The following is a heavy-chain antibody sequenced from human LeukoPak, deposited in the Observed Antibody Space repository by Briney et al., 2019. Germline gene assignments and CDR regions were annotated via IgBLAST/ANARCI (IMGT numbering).Heavy chain of an antibody. Sequence: PSETLSLTCTVPGGSISSGSYYWSWIRQPAGKGLEWIGRIYTSGSTNYNPSLKSRVTISVDTSKNQFSLKLSSVTAADTAVYYCARDHRAVADLDAFDIWGQGTMVTVSS. CDR2: IYTSGST. D-gene: IGHD6-19*01. CDR3: ARDHRAVADLDAFDI. V-gene: IGHV4-61*02. CDR1: GGSISSGSYY. J-gene: IGHJ3*02.